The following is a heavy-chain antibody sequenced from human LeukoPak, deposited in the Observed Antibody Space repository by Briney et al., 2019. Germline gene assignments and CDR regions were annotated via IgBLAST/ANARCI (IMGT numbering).Heavy chain of an antibody. CDR1: GFTFSSYA. D-gene: IGHD3-10*01. V-gene: IGHV3-21*01. CDR3: AREAYGSGNYPFDL. CDR2: ITSNSANM. J-gene: IGHJ4*02. Sequence: GGSLRLSCAASGFTFSSYAMHWVRQAPGKGLEWVSSITSNSANMYYGDSVKGRFTISRDNAKNSLYLQMNSLRAEDTAVYYCAREAYGSGNYPFDLWGQGTLVTVSS.